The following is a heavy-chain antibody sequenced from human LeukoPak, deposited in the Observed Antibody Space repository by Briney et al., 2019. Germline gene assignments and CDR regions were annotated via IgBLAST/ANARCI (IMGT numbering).Heavy chain of an antibody. D-gene: IGHD5-12*01. Sequence: SVKVSCKASGGTFSSYAISWVRQAPGQGLEWMGGIIPIFGTANYAQKFQGRVTITADESTSTAYMELSSLRSADTAVYYCARDRGYSGYVDWFDPWGQGTLVTVSS. CDR2: IIPIFGTA. CDR1: GGTFSSYA. CDR3: ARDRGYSGYVDWFDP. J-gene: IGHJ5*02. V-gene: IGHV1-69*13.